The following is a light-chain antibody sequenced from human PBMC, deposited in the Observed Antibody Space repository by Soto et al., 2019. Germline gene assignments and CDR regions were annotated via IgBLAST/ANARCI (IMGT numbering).Light chain of an antibody. CDR1: HDIKKY. CDR3: QRYDSLPPT. CDR2: DAS. V-gene: IGKV1-33*01. J-gene: IGKJ5*01. Sequence: DIQMTQSPSSLSASVGDRVTITCQASHDIKKYLNLYQEKPGKAPKLLIYDASNLQTGVPSRFSGSGSGTHFTFTISSLQPEDTATSYCQRYDSLPPTFGQGTRLDIK.